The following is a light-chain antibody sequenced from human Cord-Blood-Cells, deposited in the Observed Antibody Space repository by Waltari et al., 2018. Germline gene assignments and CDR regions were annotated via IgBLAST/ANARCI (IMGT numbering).Light chain of an antibody. CDR2: GAS. Sequence: EIVMTQSPATLSVSPGERATLSCRASQSVSSNLAWYQQKPGQAPRLLIYGASTRATCIPARFSGSGSGTEFTLTISSLQSEDCAVYYCQQYNNWPLTFGGGTKVEIK. J-gene: IGKJ4*01. CDR3: QQYNNWPLT. V-gene: IGKV3-15*01. CDR1: QSVSSN.